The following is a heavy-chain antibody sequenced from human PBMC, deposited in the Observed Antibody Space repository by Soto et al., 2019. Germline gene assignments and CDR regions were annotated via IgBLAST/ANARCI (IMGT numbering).Heavy chain of an antibody. Sequence: QVQLVESGVGVVQPGGSLRLSCTTSGFTFNTYGMYWVRQAPGKGLEWVAIIWYDGSNKYYGDSVKGRFTISRDNSKNTLYLQMNSLRAEDTALYYCARGDCTGAYCYSWPFNYGVDVWGQGTTVTVSS. J-gene: IGHJ6*02. D-gene: IGHD2-15*01. CDR1: GFTFNTYG. CDR3: ARGDCTGAYCYSWPFNYGVDV. CDR2: IWYDGSNK. V-gene: IGHV3-33*08.